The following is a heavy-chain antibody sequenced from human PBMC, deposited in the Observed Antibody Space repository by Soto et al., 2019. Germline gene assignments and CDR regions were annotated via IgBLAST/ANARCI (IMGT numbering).Heavy chain of an antibody. V-gene: IGHV1-8*01. D-gene: IGHD1-26*01. CDR2: MNPNSGNT. CDR3: AKDYRRRGFDP. J-gene: IGHJ5*02. CDR1: GYTFTSYA. Sequence: QVRLVQSGAEVKKPGASVKVSCKASGYTFTSYAINWVRQATGQGLEWMGWMNPNSGNTGYAQKFQGRVTMTRNTRIRTAYMELSSLRSEDTAVYYCAKDYRRRGFDPWGQGTLVTVSS.